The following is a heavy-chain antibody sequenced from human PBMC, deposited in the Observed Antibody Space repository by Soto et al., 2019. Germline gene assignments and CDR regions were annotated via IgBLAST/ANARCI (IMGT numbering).Heavy chain of an antibody. Sequence: SETLSLTCTVSGGSVSSGSYYWSWIRQPPGKGLEWIGYIYYSGSTNYNPSLKSRVTISVDTSKNQFSLKLSSVTAADTAVYYCATDLTDCTGGTCYSLGYFDYWGQGTLVTVSS. CDR3: ATDLTDCTGGTCYSLGYFDY. CDR1: GGSVSSGSYY. CDR2: IYYSGST. J-gene: IGHJ4*02. D-gene: IGHD2-15*01. V-gene: IGHV4-61*01.